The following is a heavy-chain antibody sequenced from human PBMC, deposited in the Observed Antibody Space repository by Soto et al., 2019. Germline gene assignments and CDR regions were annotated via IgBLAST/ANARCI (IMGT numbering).Heavy chain of an antibody. CDR1: GFTFSSYW. CDR2: SNSDGSST. V-gene: IGHV3-74*01. Sequence: PVGSLRLSCAASGFTFSSYWMHWVRQAPGKGLVWVSRSNSDGSSTSYADSVKGRFTISRDNAKNTLYLQMNSLRAEDTAVYYCARDGGSSYGSFDYWGQGTLVTVSS. J-gene: IGHJ4*02. CDR3: ARDGGSSYGSFDY. D-gene: IGHD5-18*01.